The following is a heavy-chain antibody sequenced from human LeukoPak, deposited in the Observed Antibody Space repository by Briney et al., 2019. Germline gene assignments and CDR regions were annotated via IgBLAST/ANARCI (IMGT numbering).Heavy chain of an antibody. CDR2: ISGCGGST. V-gene: IGHV3-23*01. Sequence: GGSLRLSCAASGFTFSSYAMSGLRQAPGKGREWVSAISGCGGSTYYADSVKGRFTISRDNSKNTLHLQMNSLRAEDTAVYYCALASMVQGVTFDYWGQGTLVTVSS. CDR1: GFTFSSYA. D-gene: IGHD3-10*01. CDR3: ALASMVQGVTFDY. J-gene: IGHJ4*02.